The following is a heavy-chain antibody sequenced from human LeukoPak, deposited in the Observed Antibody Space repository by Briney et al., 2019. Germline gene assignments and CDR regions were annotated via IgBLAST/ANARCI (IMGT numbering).Heavy chain of an antibody. D-gene: IGHD3-10*01. CDR2: ISSSGSTI. V-gene: IGHV3-48*03. J-gene: IGHJ5*02. Sequence: GGSLRLSCAASGFTFSSYEMNWVRQAPGKGLEWVSYISSSGSTIYYADSVKGRFTISRDNAKNSLYLHMNSLRAEDTAVYYCARVRGPEYYYGSGRVNWFDPWGQGTLVTVSS. CDR3: ARVRGPEYYYGSGRVNWFDP. CDR1: GFTFSSYE.